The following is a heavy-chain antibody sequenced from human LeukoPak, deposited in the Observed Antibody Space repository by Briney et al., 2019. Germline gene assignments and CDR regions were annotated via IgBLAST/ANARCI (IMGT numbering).Heavy chain of an antibody. V-gene: IGHV1-8*03. CDR2: MNPNSGNT. J-gene: IGHJ6*04. D-gene: IGHD2-2*01. CDR3: ARGLVVPAARAMDV. Sequence: ASVKVSCKASGYTFTSYDINWVRQATGQGLEWMGRMNPNSGNTGYAQKFQGRVTITRNTSISTAYMELSSLRSEDTAVYYCARGLVVPAARAMDVWGKGTTVTVSS. CDR1: GYTFTSYD.